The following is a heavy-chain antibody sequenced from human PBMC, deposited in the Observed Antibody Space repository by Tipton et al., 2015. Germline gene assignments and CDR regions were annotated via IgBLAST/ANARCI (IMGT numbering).Heavy chain of an antibody. CDR2: ISSGSTI. Sequence: SLRLSCAVSGVMFSTYSFHWVRQAPGKGLEWISYISSGSTIFYADSVKGRFTISRDNSKNSLFLHMDRLRADDTAVYFCARDLSLNFDSWGQGTLVTVSS. CDR3: ARDLSLNFDS. CDR1: GVMFSTYS. V-gene: IGHV3-48*01. J-gene: IGHJ4*02.